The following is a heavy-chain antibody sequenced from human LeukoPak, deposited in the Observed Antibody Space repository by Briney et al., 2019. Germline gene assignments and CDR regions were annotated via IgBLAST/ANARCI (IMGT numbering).Heavy chain of an antibody. D-gene: IGHD3-9*01. CDR2: MNPNSGNT. CDR1: GYTFTSYD. CDR3: ARGLYYDILTGYYNVGYYYGMDV. V-gene: IGHV1-8*01. Sequence: ASVKVSCKASGYTFTSYDINWVRQATGQGLEWMGWMNPNSGNTGYAQKFQGRVTMTRNTSISTAYMELSSLRSEDTAVYYCARGLYYDILTGYYNVGYYYGMDVWGQGTTVTVPS. J-gene: IGHJ6*02.